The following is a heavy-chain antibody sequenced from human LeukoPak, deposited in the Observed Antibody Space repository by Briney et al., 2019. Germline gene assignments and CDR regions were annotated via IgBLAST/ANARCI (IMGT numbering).Heavy chain of an antibody. CDR2: ISGSGGST. D-gene: IGHD3-22*01. CDR3: ARGHDYYDSTPYFW. Sequence: PGGSLRLSCAASGFTFSSYAMSWVRQAPGKGLEWVSAISGSGGSTYYADSMKGRFTISRDNSKNTLYLQMNSLRAEDTAVYYCARGHDYYDSTPYFWWGQGTLVTVSS. CDR1: GFTFSSYA. V-gene: IGHV3-23*01. J-gene: IGHJ4*02.